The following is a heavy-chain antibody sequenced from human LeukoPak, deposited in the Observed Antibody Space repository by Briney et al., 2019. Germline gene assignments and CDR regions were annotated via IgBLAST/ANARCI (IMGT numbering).Heavy chain of an antibody. CDR1: GFSISNDW. CDR3: TLIQGWGSGSYYRDF. J-gene: IGHJ4*02. Sequence: GGSLRLSCAASGFSISNDWMSWVRQAPGKGLEWVARVKSRSAGETTDYAATVKGRSTISRDDSKNTLYLQMNSLKTEDTAVYYCTLIQGWGSGSYYRDFWGQGTLVTVSS. CDR2: VKSRSAGETT. V-gene: IGHV3-15*01. D-gene: IGHD3-10*01.